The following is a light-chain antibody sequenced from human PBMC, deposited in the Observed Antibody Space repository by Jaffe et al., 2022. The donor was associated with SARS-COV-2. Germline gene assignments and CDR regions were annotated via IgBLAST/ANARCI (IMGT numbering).Light chain of an antibody. Sequence: SSELAQDPAVSVALGQTVRITCQGDTLRSHYANWYQQKPGQAPVLVIYGKDNRPSGIPDRFSGSRSGDTASLTITGAQAEDEADYYCNSRDSSGSHWVFGGGTELTVL. CDR1: TLRSHY. CDR2: GKD. V-gene: IGLV3-19*01. J-gene: IGLJ3*02. CDR3: NSRDSSGSHWV.